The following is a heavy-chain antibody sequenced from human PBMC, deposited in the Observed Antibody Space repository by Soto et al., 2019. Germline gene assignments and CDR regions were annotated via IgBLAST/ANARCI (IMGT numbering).Heavy chain of an antibody. CDR2: IIPIFGTA. CDR1: GGTFSSYA. CDR3: ARHLVLVDETTGRYYYYGMVV. J-gene: IGHJ6*02. D-gene: IGHD2-8*02. Sequence: SSVKVSCKASGGTFSSYAISWVRQAPGQGLEWMGGIIPIFGTANYAQKFQGRVTITADESTSTAYMELSSLRSEDTAVYYCARHLVLVDETTGRYYYYGMVVWGQGTTVTVS. V-gene: IGHV1-69*13.